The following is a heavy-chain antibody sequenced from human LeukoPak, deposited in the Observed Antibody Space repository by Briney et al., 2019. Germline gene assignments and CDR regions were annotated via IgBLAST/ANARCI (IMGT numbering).Heavy chain of an antibody. CDR3: ARSYSSSSPFDY. J-gene: IGHJ4*02. CDR1: GGSISSYY. D-gene: IGHD6-6*01. V-gene: IGHV4-39*01. Sequence: PSETLSLTCTVSGGSISSYYWGWIRQPPGKGLEWIGSIYYSGSTYYNPSLKSRVTISVDTSKNQFSLKLSSVTAADTAVYYCARSYSSSSPFDYWGQGTLVTVSS. CDR2: IYYSGST.